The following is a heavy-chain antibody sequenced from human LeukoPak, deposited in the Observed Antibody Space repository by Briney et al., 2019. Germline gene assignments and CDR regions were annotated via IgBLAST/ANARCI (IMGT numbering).Heavy chain of an antibody. CDR1: GYSFTSYW. D-gene: IGHD3-10*01. Sequence: GESLKISCKGSGYSFTSYWIGWVRQMPGKGLEGMGIIYPGDSDTRYSPAFQGQVTISADKSHSTADLQWSSLKASDTAMYYCARHHLGSGLGGGWFDPWGQGTLVTVSS. J-gene: IGHJ5*02. V-gene: IGHV5-51*01. CDR3: ARHHLGSGLGGGWFDP. CDR2: IYPGDSDT.